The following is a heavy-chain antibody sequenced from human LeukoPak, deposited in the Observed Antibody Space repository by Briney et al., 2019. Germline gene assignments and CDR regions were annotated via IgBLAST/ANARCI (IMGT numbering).Heavy chain of an antibody. CDR3: ARDGALDWIFPPVDALGFDP. CDR1: GYTFTSCY. Sequence: ASVKVSCKASGYTFTSCYMHWVRQAPGQGLEWMGIINPSGGSTSYAEKFQGRVTMTRDMSTSTVYMELSSLRSEDTAVYYCARDGALDWIFPPVDALGFDPWGQGTLVTVSS. V-gene: IGHV1-46*01. D-gene: IGHD3-9*01. J-gene: IGHJ5*02. CDR2: INPSGGST.